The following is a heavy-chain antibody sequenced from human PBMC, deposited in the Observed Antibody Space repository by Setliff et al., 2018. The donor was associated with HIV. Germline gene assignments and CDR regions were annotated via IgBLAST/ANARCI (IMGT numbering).Heavy chain of an antibody. CDR3: ARHAAGPDGPFDY. CDR2: IYYSGST. Sequence: SETLSLTCTVSGGSISSSSHYWGWIRQPPGKGLEWIGSIYYSGSTKYNPSLKSRATISADTSKNQFSLNLSSVTAADTAVYYCARHAAGPDGPFDYWGQGTLVTVSS. V-gene: IGHV4-39*01. CDR1: GGSISSSSHY. J-gene: IGHJ4*02.